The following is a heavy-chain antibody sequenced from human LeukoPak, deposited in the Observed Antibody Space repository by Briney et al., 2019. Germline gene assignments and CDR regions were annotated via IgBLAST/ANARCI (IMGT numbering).Heavy chain of an antibody. Sequence: GGSLRLSCAAPGFSPTSTAMCCVRQAPGKGPEWGYATSRDETYYAASVRGRFPSYKDNAKNSVYLHMSSLRGEDTALYFCARGRYTTGLYPVYFDLWGKGTLVTVA. D-gene: IGHD6-19*01. CDR3: ARGRYTTGLYPVYFDL. CDR2: TSRDET. CDR1: GFSPTSTA. J-gene: IGHJ4*02. V-gene: IGHV3-21*01.